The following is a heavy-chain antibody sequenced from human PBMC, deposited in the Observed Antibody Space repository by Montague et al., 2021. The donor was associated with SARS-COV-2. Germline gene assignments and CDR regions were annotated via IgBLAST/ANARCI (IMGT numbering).Heavy chain of an antibody. Sequence: TLSLTCTVSGGSISSGGYYWSWIRQHPGKGLEWIGYIYYSGSTYYNPSLKSRVTISVDTSKNQFSLKLSSVTAADTAVYYCARDRGYFDWLFHSDYYYYGMDVRGQGTTVTVSS. CDR2: IYYSGST. J-gene: IGHJ6*02. V-gene: IGHV4-31*03. CDR3: ARDRGYFDWLFHSDYYYYGMDV. CDR1: GGSISSGGYY. D-gene: IGHD3-9*01.